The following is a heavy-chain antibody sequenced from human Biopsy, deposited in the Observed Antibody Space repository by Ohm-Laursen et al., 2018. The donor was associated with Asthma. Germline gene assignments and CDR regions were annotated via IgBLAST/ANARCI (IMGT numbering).Heavy chain of an antibody. V-gene: IGHV1-18*01. Sequence: GASVKVSCKTSGYTFNSAGITWVRQAPGQGLEWMGWISVYNGNTKVAQKLQDRVTMITDTSTSTAYMELRSLRSDDTAVYFCARAVDYSHYYGMDVWGQGTTVTVS. CDR3: ARAVDYSHYYGMDV. CDR2: ISVYNGNT. CDR1: GYTFNSAG. J-gene: IGHJ6*02. D-gene: IGHD3-10*01.